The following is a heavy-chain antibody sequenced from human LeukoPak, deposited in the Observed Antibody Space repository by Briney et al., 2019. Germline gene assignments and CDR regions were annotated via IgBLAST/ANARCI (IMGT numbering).Heavy chain of an antibody. J-gene: IGHJ4*02. V-gene: IGHV3-33*01. CDR2: IWYDGSNK. CDR1: GFTFSSYG. D-gene: IGHD3-22*01. CDR3: ARGLFNYGSSGLNY. Sequence: GGSLRLSCAASGFTFSSYGMYWVRQAPGKGLEWVTNIWYDGSNKYYADSVKGRFTISRDNSKNTLYLQMNSLRAEDTAVYYCARGLFNYGSSGLNYWGQGTLVTVSS.